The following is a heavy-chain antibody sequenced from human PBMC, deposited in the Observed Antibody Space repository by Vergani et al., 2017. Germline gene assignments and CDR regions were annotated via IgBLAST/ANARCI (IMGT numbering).Heavy chain of an antibody. J-gene: IGHJ6*02. Sequence: EVQLLESGGGLVQPGGSLRLSCAASGFTFSNAWMSWVRQAPGKGLEWVGRIKSKTDGGTTDYAAPVKGRFTISRDDSKNTLYLQMNSLKTEDTAVYYCTTASDCSGCSCYSLYYYGMDVWGQGTTVTVSS. D-gene: IGHD2-15*01. V-gene: IGHV3-15*01. CDR1: GFTFSNAW. CDR3: TTASDCSGCSCYSLYYYGMDV. CDR2: IKSKTDGGTT.